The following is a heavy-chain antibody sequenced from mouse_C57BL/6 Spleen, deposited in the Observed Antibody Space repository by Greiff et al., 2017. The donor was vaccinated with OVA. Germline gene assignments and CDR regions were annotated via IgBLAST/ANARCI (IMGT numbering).Heavy chain of an antibody. J-gene: IGHJ3*01. CDR3: ARGGNPAWFAY. CDR1: GYTFTDYN. Sequence: VQLKQSGPELVKPGASVKMSCKASGYTFTDYNMHWVKQSHGKSLEWIGYINPNNGGTSYNQKFKGKATLTVNKSSSTAYMELRSLTSEDSAVYYCARGGNPAWFAYWGQGTLVTVSA. CDR2: INPNNGGT. V-gene: IGHV1-22*01. D-gene: IGHD1-1*02.